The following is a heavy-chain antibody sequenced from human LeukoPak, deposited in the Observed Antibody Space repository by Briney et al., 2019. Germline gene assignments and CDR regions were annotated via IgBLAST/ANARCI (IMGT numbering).Heavy chain of an antibody. Sequence: TGGSLRLSCAASGFTVSSNHMSWVRQAPGKGLEWVGRIKSKTDGGTTDYAAPVKGRFTISRDDSKNTLYLQMNSLKTEDTAVYYCTTEPYYYGSGSHDYWGQGTLVTVSS. D-gene: IGHD3-10*01. CDR2: IKSKTDGGTT. J-gene: IGHJ4*02. CDR1: GFTVSSNH. CDR3: TTEPYYYGSGSHDY. V-gene: IGHV3-15*01.